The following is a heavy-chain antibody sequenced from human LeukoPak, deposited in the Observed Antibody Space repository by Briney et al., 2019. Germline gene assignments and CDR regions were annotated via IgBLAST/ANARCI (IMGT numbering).Heavy chain of an antibody. Sequence: GGSLRLSCAASGFTFSYYSMNWVRQAPGKGLEWVAVISYDGSNKYYADSVKGRFTISRDNSKNTLYLQMNSLRAEDTAVYYCAKVDFWSGYYMSGAFDYWGQGTLVTVSS. CDR1: GFTFSYYS. CDR3: AKVDFWSGYYMSGAFDY. D-gene: IGHD3-3*01. CDR2: ISYDGSNK. J-gene: IGHJ4*02. V-gene: IGHV3-30*18.